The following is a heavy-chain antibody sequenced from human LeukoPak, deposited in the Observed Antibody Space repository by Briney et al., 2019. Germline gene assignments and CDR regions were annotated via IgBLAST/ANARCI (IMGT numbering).Heavy chain of an antibody. J-gene: IGHJ6*03. CDR3: ARGGYGDYAGGYYYYMDV. CDR1: GGSFSGYY. Sequence: PSETLSLTCAVYGGSFSGYYWSWIRQPPGKGLEWIREINHSGSTNYNPSLKSRVTISVDTSKNQFSLKLSSVTAADTAVYYCARGGYGDYAGGYYYYMDVWGKGTTVTVSS. CDR2: INHSGST. D-gene: IGHD4-17*01. V-gene: IGHV4-34*01.